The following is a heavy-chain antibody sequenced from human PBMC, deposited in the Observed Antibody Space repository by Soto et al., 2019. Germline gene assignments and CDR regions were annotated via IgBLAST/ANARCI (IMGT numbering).Heavy chain of an antibody. Sequence: LRLSCAASGFTFSNAWMSWVRQAPGKGLEWVGRIKSKTDGGTTDYAAPVKGRFTISRDDSKNTLYLQMNSLKTEDTAVYYCTTVGNYGSGTDYYYYGMDVWGQGTTVTVSS. V-gene: IGHV3-15*01. CDR1: GFTFSNAW. D-gene: IGHD3-10*01. CDR2: IKSKTDGGTT. CDR3: TTVGNYGSGTDYYYYGMDV. J-gene: IGHJ6*02.